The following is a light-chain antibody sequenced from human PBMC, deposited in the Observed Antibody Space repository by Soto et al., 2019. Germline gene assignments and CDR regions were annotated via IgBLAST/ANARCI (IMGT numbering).Light chain of an antibody. CDR1: QSVSSY. Sequence: EIVLTQSPATLSWSPGVRATLSCSASQSVSSYLAWYQQKPGQAPRLLIYDASNRATGIPARFSGSGAGTDFTLTSSSLELEDFAVYYCQQRSNWPTFGQGTRLDIK. CDR3: QQRSNWPT. J-gene: IGKJ5*01. V-gene: IGKV3-11*01. CDR2: DAS.